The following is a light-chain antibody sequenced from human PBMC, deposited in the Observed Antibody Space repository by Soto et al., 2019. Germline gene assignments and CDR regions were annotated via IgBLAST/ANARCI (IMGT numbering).Light chain of an antibody. CDR2: EVS. CDR3: SSYGGSNNV. Sequence: QSALTQPPSASGSPGQSVTISCTGTSSDVGGYNYVSWYQQHPGKAPKLMIYEVSKRPSGVPDRFSGSKSGNTASLTVSGLQAEAEADYYCSSYGGSNNVFGTGTKVTVL. CDR1: SSDVGGYNY. V-gene: IGLV2-8*01. J-gene: IGLJ1*01.